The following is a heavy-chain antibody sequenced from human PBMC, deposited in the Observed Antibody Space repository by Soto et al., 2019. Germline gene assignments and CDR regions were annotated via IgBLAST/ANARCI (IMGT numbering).Heavy chain of an antibody. V-gene: IGHV3-30*18. CDR3: AKDGLRAVAGCFDH. CDR2: ISYDGSNK. D-gene: IGHD6-19*01. Sequence: PGGSLRLSCAASGFSLSSYGMHWVRQAPGKGLEWVAVISYDGSNKYYADSVKGRFTISRDNSKNTLYLQMNSLRAEDTAVYYCAKDGLRAVAGCFDHWGQGTLVTVS. CDR1: GFSLSSYG. J-gene: IGHJ4*02.